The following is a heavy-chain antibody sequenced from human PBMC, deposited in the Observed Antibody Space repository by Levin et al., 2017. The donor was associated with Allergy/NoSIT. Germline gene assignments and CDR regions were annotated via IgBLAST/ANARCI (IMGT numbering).Heavy chain of an antibody. CDR2: ISSDGRKK. V-gene: IGHV3-30*18. Sequence: GGSLRLSCAASGFTFSSYGMHWARQAPGKGLEWVAVISSDGRKKFYADSVKGRFTISRDNSKNTLDLQMNSLRAEDTAVYYCAKDVYGSGWYPLGNDAFEMWGQGTKVSVSS. CDR1: GFTFSSYG. J-gene: IGHJ3*02. D-gene: IGHD6-19*01. CDR3: AKDVYGSGWYPLGNDAFEM.